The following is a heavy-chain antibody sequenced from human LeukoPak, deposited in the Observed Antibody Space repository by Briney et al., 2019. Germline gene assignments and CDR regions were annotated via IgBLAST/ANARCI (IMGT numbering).Heavy chain of an antibody. CDR3: ARVAEDSSGWYGNAIDY. D-gene: IGHD6-19*01. J-gene: IGHJ4*02. Sequence: SQTLSLTCTVSGGSISSGSYYWSWIRQPAGKGLEWIGRIYTSGSTNYNPSLKSRVTISVDTSKNQFSLKLSSVTAADTAVYYCARVAEDSSGWYGNAIDYWGQGTLVTVSS. CDR1: GGSISSGSYY. CDR2: IYTSGST. V-gene: IGHV4-61*02.